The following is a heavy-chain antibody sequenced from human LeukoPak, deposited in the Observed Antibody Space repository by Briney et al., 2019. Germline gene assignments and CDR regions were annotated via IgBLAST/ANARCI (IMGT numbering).Heavy chain of an antibody. V-gene: IGHV6-1*01. CDR1: GDTVSSNTAS. J-gene: IGHJ4*02. CDR2: TYFRSKWFH. Sequence: SQTLSLTCAISGDTVSSNTASWNRVRQSPSRGLEWLGRTYFRSKWFHDYAVSVKSRITVNPDTSKNQFSLQLNSVTPEDTAVYYCTRDFDYWGQGTLVTVSS. CDR3: TRDFDY.